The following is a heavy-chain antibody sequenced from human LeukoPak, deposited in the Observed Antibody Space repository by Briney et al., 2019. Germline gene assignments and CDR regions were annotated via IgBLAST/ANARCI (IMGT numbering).Heavy chain of an antibody. J-gene: IGHJ4*02. CDR1: GGTFSSYA. CDR2: IIPIFGTA. V-gene: IGHV1-69*01. CDR3: ARGTPETYCSSTSCYTLFDY. Sequence: SVKVSCKASGGTFSSYAISWLRQAPGQGLEWMGGIIPIFGTANYAQKFQGRVTITADEYTSTAYMELSSLRSEDTAVYYCARGTPETYCSSTSCYTLFDYWGQGTLVTVSS. D-gene: IGHD2-2*02.